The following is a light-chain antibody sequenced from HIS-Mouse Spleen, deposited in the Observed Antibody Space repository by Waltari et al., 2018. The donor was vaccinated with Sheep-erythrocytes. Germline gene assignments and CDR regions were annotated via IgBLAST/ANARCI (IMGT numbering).Light chain of an antibody. V-gene: IGLV2-8*01. Sequence: QSALTQPPSASGSPGQSVTISCPGTSRDAGVSNYVPWYQQHPGKAPKLMIYEVSKRPSGVPDRFSGSKSGNTASLTVSGLQAEDEADYYCSSYAGSNNYVFGTGTKVTVL. CDR2: EVS. CDR3: SSYAGSNNYV. CDR1: SRDAGVSNY. J-gene: IGLJ1*01.